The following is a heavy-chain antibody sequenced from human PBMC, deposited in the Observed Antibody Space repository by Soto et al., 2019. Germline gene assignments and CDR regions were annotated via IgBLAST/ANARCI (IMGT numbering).Heavy chain of an antibody. Sequence: SVKVSCKASGGTFSSYAISWVRQAPGQGLEWMGGIIPIFGTANYAQKFQGRVTITADESTSTAYMELSSLRSEDTAVYYCARDRPAYTPGRFDPWGQGTLVTGSA. V-gene: IGHV1-69*13. CDR3: ARDRPAYTPGRFDP. CDR1: GGTFSSYA. J-gene: IGHJ5*02. CDR2: IIPIFGTA. D-gene: IGHD2-21*01.